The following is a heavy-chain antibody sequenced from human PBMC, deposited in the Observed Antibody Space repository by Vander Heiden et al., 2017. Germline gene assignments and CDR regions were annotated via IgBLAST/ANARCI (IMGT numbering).Heavy chain of an antibody. CDR2: IIPIFGTA. J-gene: IGHJ3*02. V-gene: IGHV1-69*01. CDR1: GGPFSSYA. CDR3: ARLIVVVPAAILGAFDI. D-gene: IGHD2-2*02. Sequence: VQLVQAGAEVKKRGSSVKVSCKASGGPFSSYAISWVRQAPGQGLEWMGGIIPIFGTANYAQKFQGRVTITADESTSTAYMELSSLRSEDTAVYYCARLIVVVPAAILGAFDIWGQGTMVTVSS.